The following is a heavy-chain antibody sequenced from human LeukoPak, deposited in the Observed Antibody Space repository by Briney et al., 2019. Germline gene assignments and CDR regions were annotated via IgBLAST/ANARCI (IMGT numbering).Heavy chain of an antibody. D-gene: IGHD4-11*01. V-gene: IGHV4-34*01. Sequence: PSETLSLTCAVYGGSFSGYYWSWIRQPPGKGLEWIGEINHSGSTNYNPSPKSRVTISVDTSKNQFSLKLSSVTAADTAVYYCARKGVTTPADYWGQGTLVTVSS. J-gene: IGHJ4*02. CDR1: GGSFSGYY. CDR2: INHSGST. CDR3: ARKGVTTPADY.